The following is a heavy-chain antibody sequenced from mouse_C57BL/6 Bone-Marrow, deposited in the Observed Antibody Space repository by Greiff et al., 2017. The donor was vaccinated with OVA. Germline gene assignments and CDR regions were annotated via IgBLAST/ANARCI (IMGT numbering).Heavy chain of an antibody. Sequence: VQLQQSGPVLVKPGASVKMSCKASGYTFTDYYMNWVKQSHGKSLEWIGVINPYNGGTSYNQKFKGKATLTVDKSSSTAYMELNSLTSEDSAVYYCARSDYYGSSYPWFAYWGQGTLVTVSA. CDR1: GYTFTDYY. CDR2: INPYNGGT. CDR3: ARSDYYGSSYPWFAY. D-gene: IGHD1-1*01. V-gene: IGHV1-19*01. J-gene: IGHJ3*01.